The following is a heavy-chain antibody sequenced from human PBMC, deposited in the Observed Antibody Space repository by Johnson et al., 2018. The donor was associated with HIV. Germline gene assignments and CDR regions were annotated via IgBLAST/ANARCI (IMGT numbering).Heavy chain of an antibody. CDR2: INSDGSHI. J-gene: IGHJ3*02. CDR3: TGDGPRDAFDI. Sequence: VQLVESGGGLVQPGGSLRLSCAASGFTFSSYWMHWVRQAPGKGLVWVSRINSDGSHIAYADSVRGRFTISRDNAKNTLVLQMNSLRGEDTAVYYCTGDGPRDAFDIWGQGTVVIVSS. V-gene: IGHV3-74*03. CDR1: GFTFSSYW.